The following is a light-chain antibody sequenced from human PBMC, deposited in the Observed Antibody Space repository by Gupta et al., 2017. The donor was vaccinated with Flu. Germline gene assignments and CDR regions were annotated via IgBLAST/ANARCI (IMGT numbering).Light chain of an antibody. CDR1: QTVSSSY. V-gene: IGKV3D-20*01. Sequence: EIVLTQSLATRSLSPGERATLSCGASQTVSSSYLAWYQQKPCLAPRLIIYDASTRDTGIPDRFSGSGYATDVTLTISVLELEDFAVYYCQQYAVSPPFTFGQGTRLDIK. J-gene: IGKJ2*01. CDR2: DAS. CDR3: QQYAVSPPFT.